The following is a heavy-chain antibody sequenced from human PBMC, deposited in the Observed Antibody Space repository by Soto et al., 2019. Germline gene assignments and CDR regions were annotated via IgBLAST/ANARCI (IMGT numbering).Heavy chain of an antibody. J-gene: IGHJ4*02. V-gene: IGHV1-69*06. CDR2: VIPIFGTA. CDR1: GGTFSSYA. D-gene: IGHD4-17*01. Sequence: SVKVSCKASGGTFSSYAISWVRQAPGQGLEWMGGVIPIFGTANYAQKFQGRVTITADKSTSTAYMELSSLRSEDTAVYYCARSDYVRRYFDYWGQGTLVTVSS. CDR3: ARSDYVRRYFDY.